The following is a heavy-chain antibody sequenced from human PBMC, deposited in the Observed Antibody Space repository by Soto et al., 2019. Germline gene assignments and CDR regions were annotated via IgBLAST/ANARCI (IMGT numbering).Heavy chain of an antibody. CDR3: ARASGYCSGGSCYRNWFDP. Sequence: ASVKVSCKASGGTFSSYAISWVRQAPGQGLEWMGGIIPIFGTANYAQKFQGRVTITADESTSTAYMELSSLRSEDTAVYYCARASGYCSGGSCYRNWFDPWGQGTLVTVSS. D-gene: IGHD2-15*01. CDR1: GGTFSSYA. V-gene: IGHV1-69*13. J-gene: IGHJ5*02. CDR2: IIPIFGTA.